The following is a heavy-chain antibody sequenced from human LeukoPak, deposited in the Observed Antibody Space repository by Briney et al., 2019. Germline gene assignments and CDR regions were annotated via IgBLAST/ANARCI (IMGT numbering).Heavy chain of an antibody. Sequence: GGYLRLSCAASGFTFSNYAMHWVRQAPGEGLEWVAVIWYDGSNKYYADSVKGRFTISRDNSKNTLFLQMNSLRAEDTAVYYCARDRGTTYALDYWGQGTLVTVSS. V-gene: IGHV3-33*01. CDR3: ARDRGTTYALDY. CDR1: GFTFSNYA. D-gene: IGHD1-14*01. J-gene: IGHJ4*02. CDR2: IWYDGSNK.